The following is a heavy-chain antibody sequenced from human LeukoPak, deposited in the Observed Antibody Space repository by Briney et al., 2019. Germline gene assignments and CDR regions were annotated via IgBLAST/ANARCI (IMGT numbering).Heavy chain of an antibody. Sequence: SETLSLTCAVSGGSISSSNWWTWVRQPPGKGLEWIARINHSGRTNFNPSLKSRVSISMDTSKNQFSLKLSSVTAADTAVYYCARGYYYSSGSYLIDYWGQGTLVPVSS. V-gene: IGHV4-4*02. CDR3: ARGYYYSSGSYLIDY. D-gene: IGHD3-10*01. J-gene: IGHJ4*02. CDR1: GGSISSSNW. CDR2: INHSGRT.